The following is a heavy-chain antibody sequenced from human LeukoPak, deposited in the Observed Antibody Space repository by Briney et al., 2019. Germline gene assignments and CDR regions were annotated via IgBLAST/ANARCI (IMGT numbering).Heavy chain of an antibody. CDR3: ARPRSGSLYYFDY. Sequence: GGSLRLSCAASGFRFSIHAMHWVRQAPGKGLEHISAINSNGGATYHADSVKGRFTISRDNSKNSLYLQMNSLRAEDTAVYYCARPRSGSLYYFDYWGQGTLVTVSS. CDR2: INSNGGAT. CDR1: GFRFSIHA. D-gene: IGHD1-26*01. V-gene: IGHV3-64*02. J-gene: IGHJ4*02.